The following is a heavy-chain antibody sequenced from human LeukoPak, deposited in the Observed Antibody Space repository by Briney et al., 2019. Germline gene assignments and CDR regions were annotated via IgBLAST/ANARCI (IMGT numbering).Heavy chain of an antibody. Sequence: ASVKVSCKASGYTFTSYAMHWVRQAPGQRLEWMGWINAGNGNTKYSQKFQGRVTITRDTSASTAYMELRSLRSDDTAVYYCARDHSNYFYAFDIWGQGTMVTVSS. J-gene: IGHJ3*02. V-gene: IGHV1-3*01. D-gene: IGHD4-11*01. CDR1: GYTFTSYA. CDR2: INAGNGNT. CDR3: ARDHSNYFYAFDI.